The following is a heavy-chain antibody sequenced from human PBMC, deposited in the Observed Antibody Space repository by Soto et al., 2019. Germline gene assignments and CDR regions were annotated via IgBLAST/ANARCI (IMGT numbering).Heavy chain of an antibody. J-gene: IGHJ4*02. CDR1: GYSFTSYY. CDR3: LREPSEGYQFDY. D-gene: IGHD1-26*01. Sequence: QVQLVQSGAEVKKPGASVKLSCKTSGYSFTSYYVHWVRQAPGQGLECMGIIRPIFDNKENAQKFQGRVSMTRDTSTSTVYMELSSLIAEDMAVYYCLREPSEGYQFDYWGQGPQVTVSS. CDR2: IRPIFDNK. V-gene: IGHV1-46*01.